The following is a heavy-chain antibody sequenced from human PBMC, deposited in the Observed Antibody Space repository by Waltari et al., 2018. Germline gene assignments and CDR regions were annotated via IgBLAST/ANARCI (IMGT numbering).Heavy chain of an antibody. V-gene: IGHV4-4*02. Sequence: SMSSSYCWSWVRQSPQKGLEWIGQVRGDGRSNYNPSFASRVTVSLDTPNHQFSLTVTSATAADTAVYYCARDRGRGLYLDTWGPGTLVTVSP. CDR1: SMSSSYC. CDR2: VRGDGRS. J-gene: IGHJ5*02. CDR3: ARDRGRGLYLDT. D-gene: IGHD2-15*01.